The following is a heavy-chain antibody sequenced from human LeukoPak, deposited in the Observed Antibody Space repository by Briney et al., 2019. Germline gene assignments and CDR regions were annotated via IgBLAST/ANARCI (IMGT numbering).Heavy chain of an antibody. V-gene: IGHV4-34*01. D-gene: IGHD6-19*01. CDR2: INHSGST. Sequence: SETLSLTCTVSGGSISSYYWSWIRQPPGKGLEWIGEINHSGSTNYNPSLKSRVTISVDTSKNQFSLKLSSVTAADTAVYYCARGRRYSSGLYDYWGQGTLVTVSS. CDR1: GGSISSYY. CDR3: ARGRRYSSGLYDY. J-gene: IGHJ4*02.